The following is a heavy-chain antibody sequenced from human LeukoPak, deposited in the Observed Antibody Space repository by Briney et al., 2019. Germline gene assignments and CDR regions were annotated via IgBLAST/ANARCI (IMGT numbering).Heavy chain of an antibody. CDR3: ARQAPGSPFDY. V-gene: IGHV4-4*07. CDR2: VYYIGNP. Sequence: SETLSLACTVSGGSITNYYWSWIRQPAGKGLEWIARVYYIGNPIYIFNPSLKSRVTLSVDTSKNQFSLKLTSVTAADTAVYYCARQAPGSPFDYWGQGTLVTVSS. CDR1: GGSITNYY. D-gene: IGHD6-13*01. J-gene: IGHJ4*02.